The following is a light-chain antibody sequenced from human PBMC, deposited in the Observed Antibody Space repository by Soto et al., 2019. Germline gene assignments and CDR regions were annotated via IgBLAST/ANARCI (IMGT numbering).Light chain of an antibody. Sequence: DIRLTQSPSTLSASVGDRVTFTCRASQSISTWLAWYQQKPGKAPKLLIHDASKLESGVPSRFSGRGSGTEFTLTISSLQPDDLATYYCQQYNSYSYTFGQGTKLQIK. J-gene: IGKJ2*01. CDR1: QSISTW. V-gene: IGKV1-5*01. CDR2: DAS. CDR3: QQYNSYSYT.